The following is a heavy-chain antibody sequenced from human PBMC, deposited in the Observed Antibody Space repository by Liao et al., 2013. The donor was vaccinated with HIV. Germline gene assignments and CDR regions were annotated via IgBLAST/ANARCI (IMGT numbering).Heavy chain of an antibody. V-gene: IGHV4-59*01. D-gene: IGHD3-3*01. Sequence: QVQLQESGPGLVKPSETLSLTCTVSGGSIGGYYWSWIRQPPGKGLEYIGYIYYSGSTNYNPSLKSRVTISADTSKNQFSLKLSSVTAADTAVYYCARGADFWSGSIWGQGTLVTVSS. CDR1: GGSIGGYY. J-gene: IGHJ4*02. CDR3: ARGADFWSGSI. CDR2: IYYSGST.